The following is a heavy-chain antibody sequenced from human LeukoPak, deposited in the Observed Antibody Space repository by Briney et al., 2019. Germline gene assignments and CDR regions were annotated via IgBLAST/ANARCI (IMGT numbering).Heavy chain of an antibody. D-gene: IGHD1-14*01. Sequence: GGSLRLSCSASGFTFSSLGMHWVRQAPVKGLEHVSTIGSDGDSTYYADSVKDRFTISRDNSKNALYLQMTSLRPEDSAVYYCVSPVFINYWGQGTLVTVSS. J-gene: IGHJ4*01. CDR3: VSPVFINY. CDR1: GFTFSSLG. V-gene: IGHV3-64D*06. CDR2: IGSDGDST.